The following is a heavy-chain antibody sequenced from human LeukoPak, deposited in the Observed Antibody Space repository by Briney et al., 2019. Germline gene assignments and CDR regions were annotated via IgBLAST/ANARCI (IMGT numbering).Heavy chain of an antibody. J-gene: IGHJ4*02. CDR1: GFTFSDYG. V-gene: IGHV3-30*02. CDR3: AMSLSDYPGSNAYHYNYFHY. CDR2: MWSDGSQQ. D-gene: IGHD3-16*01. Sequence: GGPLRLSCVGSGFTFSDYGIHWVRQAPGKGLEWVAFMWSDGSQQYYADSVKGRFTLSRDNSMSTVSLQMNSLITEDTAVYFCAMSLSDYPGSNAYHYNYFHYWGRGALVTVSS.